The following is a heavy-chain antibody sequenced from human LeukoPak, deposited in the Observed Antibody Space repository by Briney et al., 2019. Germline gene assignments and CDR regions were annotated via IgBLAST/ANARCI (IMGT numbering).Heavy chain of an antibody. CDR1: GFTFSDYY. V-gene: IGHV3-11*01. J-gene: IGHJ3*02. Sequence: PGGSLRLSCAASGFTFSDYYMSWIRQAPGKGLEWVSYISSSGSTIYYADSVKGRFTISRDNAKNSLYLQMNSLRAEDTAVYYCARHNDYDSELDAFDIWGQGTMVTVSS. CDR2: ISSSGSTI. CDR3: ARHNDYDSELDAFDI. D-gene: IGHD4-17*01.